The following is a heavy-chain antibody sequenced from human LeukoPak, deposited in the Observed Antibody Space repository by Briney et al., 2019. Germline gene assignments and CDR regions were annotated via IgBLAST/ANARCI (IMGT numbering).Heavy chain of an antibody. J-gene: IGHJ3*02. CDR1: GGSISNSNYY. CDR2: IYYSGST. D-gene: IGHD2-2*01. CDR3: ARIPTNAVPAAHNGFDI. Sequence: PSEALSFTCTVSGGSISNSNYYWGWIRQPPGKGLEWIGNIYYSGSTYYNPSLRSRVTISVDTSKNQFSLKLSSVTAADTAVYYCARIPTNAVPAAHNGFDIWGQGTMLTVSS. V-gene: IGHV4-39*01.